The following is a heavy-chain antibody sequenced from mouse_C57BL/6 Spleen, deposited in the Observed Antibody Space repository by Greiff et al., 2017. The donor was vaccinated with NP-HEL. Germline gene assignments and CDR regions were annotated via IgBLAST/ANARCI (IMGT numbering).Heavy chain of an antibody. D-gene: IGHD2-13*01. Sequence: QVQLQQSGAELVKPGASVKISCKASGYAFTSYWMNWVKQRPGKGLEWIGQIYPGDGDTNYNGKFKGKATLTADKSSSTAYMQLSSLTSEDSAVYFCARRGDTYYFDYWGQGTTLTVSS. CDR3: ARRGDTYYFDY. V-gene: IGHV1-80*01. J-gene: IGHJ2*01. CDR2: IYPGDGDT. CDR1: GYAFTSYW.